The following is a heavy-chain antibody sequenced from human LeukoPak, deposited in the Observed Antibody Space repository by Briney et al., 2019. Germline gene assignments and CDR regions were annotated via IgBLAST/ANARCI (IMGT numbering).Heavy chain of an antibody. Sequence: GGSLRLSCAASGFTFDDYAMHWARQAPGKGLEWVSGISWNRGSIGYADSVKGRFTISRDNAKNSLYLQMNSLRAEDTALYYCAKGVRITMVRGAFDIWGQGTMVTVSS. CDR1: GFTFDDYA. J-gene: IGHJ3*02. D-gene: IGHD3-10*01. CDR3: AKGVRITMVRGAFDI. CDR2: ISWNRGSI. V-gene: IGHV3-9*01.